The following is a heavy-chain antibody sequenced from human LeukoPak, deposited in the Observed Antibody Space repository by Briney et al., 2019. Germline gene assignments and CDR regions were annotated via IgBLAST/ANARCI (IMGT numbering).Heavy chain of an antibody. D-gene: IGHD3-3*01. CDR3: ARAPPPRNYDFWSGSLEHNWFDP. J-gene: IGHJ5*02. Sequence: GASVKVSCKASGGTFSSYAISWVRQAPGQGLEWMGGIIPIFGTANYAQKFQGRVTITADESTSTAYMELSSLRSEDTAVYYCARAPPPRNYDFWSGSLEHNWFDPWGQGTLVTVSS. CDR1: GGTFSSYA. CDR2: IIPIFGTA. V-gene: IGHV1-69*13.